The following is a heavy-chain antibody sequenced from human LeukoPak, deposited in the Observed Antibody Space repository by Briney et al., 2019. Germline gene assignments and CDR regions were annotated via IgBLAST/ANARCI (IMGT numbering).Heavy chain of an antibody. D-gene: IGHD3-10*01. CDR1: GFTFSSCS. CDR2: ISSSSSTI. Sequence: GGSLRLSCAVSGFTFSSCSMNWVRQAPGKGLEWVSYISSSSSTIYYADSVKGRFTISRDNAKNSLYLQMNSLRAEDTAVYYCARDSYYGSGSYYTYYFDYWGQGTLVTVSS. CDR3: ARDSYYGSGSYYTYYFDY. J-gene: IGHJ4*02. V-gene: IGHV3-48*01.